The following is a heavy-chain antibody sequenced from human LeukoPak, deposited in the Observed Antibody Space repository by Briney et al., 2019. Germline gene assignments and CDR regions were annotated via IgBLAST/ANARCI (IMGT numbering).Heavy chain of an antibody. Sequence: SETLSLTCTVSGGSISNSGGFYWSWIRQHPRNGLEWIGFISYRGSTYYNPSLKSRVSLSVDTSKGQFSLRLSSVTDEDTAVYYCARISQSSGGFYYWGQGTLATVSS. V-gene: IGHV4-31*02. D-gene: IGHD2-15*01. CDR1: GGSISNSGGFY. CDR3: ARISQSSGGFYY. CDR2: ISYRGST. J-gene: IGHJ4*02.